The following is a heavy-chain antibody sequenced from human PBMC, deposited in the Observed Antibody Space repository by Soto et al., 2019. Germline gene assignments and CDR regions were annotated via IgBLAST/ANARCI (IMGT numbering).Heavy chain of an antibody. J-gene: IGHJ6*03. D-gene: IGHD1-1*01. Sequence: QVQLQESGPGLVKPSGTLSLTCVVSGSSVSNSNWWTWVRQPPGKGLEWIGEIYHTGDTNYNPSLVSRVTLSIDKSRNQFSLRLGSVTAADTAVYFCARNGINYYYMDVWGRGTTVTVSS. CDR2: IYHTGDT. V-gene: IGHV4-4*02. CDR1: GSSVSNSNW. CDR3: ARNGINYYYMDV.